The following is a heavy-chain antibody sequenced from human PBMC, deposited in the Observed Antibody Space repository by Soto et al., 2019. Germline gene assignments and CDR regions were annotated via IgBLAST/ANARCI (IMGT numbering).Heavy chain of an antibody. CDR1: GGTFSSYA. D-gene: IGHD3-22*01. Sequence: SVKVSCKASGGTFSSYAISWVRQAPGQGLEWMGGIIPIFGTANYAQKFQGRVTITADKSTSTAYMELSSLRSEDTAVYYCARSITYYYDSSGHDYWGQGTLVTV. V-gene: IGHV1-69*06. J-gene: IGHJ4*02. CDR2: IIPIFGTA. CDR3: ARSITYYYDSSGHDY.